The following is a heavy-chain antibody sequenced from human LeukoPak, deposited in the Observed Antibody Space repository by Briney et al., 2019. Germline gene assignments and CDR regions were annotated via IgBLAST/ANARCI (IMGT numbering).Heavy chain of an antibody. CDR3: VREARGYHYTYFDY. CDR2: VSSGHHA. CDR1: GLTLGGHD. D-gene: IGHD5-18*01. V-gene: IGHV3-13*01. Sequence: GGSLRLSCTASGLTLGGHDMHWVRQTTGEGLEWVAAVSSGHHAFYAGSVKGRFTVSREDAKNSLYLQMNSLRAGDTAVYYCVREARGYHYTYFDYWGQGSLVTVSS. J-gene: IGHJ4*02.